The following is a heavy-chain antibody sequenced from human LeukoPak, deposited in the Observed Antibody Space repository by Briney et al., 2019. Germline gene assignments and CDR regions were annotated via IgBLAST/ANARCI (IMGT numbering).Heavy chain of an antibody. CDR2: IYYSGST. CDR1: GGSISSYY. J-gene: IGHJ3*02. CDR3: ARRHHAFDI. Sequence: SETLSLTCAVYGGSISSYYWSWIRQPPGKGLEWIGYIYYSGSTNYNPSLKSRVTISVDTSKNQFSLKLSSVTAADTAVYYCARRHHAFDIWGQGTMVTVSS. V-gene: IGHV4-59*08.